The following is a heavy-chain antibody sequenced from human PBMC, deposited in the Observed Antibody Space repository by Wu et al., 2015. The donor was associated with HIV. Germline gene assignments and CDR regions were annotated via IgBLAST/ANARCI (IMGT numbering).Heavy chain of an antibody. V-gene: IGHV1-2*02. CDR2: INPNSGGT. CDR3: AREFYDLSRSQKATNWFDP. Sequence: QVQLVQSGAEVKKPGASVKVSCKASGYTFTGYYIHWVRQAPGQGLEWMGWINPNSGGTNYAQKFQARVTMTRDTSISTAYMELSRLRSDDTAVYYCAREFYDLSRSQKATNWFDPWGQGTLVTVSS. D-gene: IGHD3-3*01. CDR1: GYTFTGYY. J-gene: IGHJ5*02.